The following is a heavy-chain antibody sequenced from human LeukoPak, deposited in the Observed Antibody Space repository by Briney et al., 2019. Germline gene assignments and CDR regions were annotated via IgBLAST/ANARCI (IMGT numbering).Heavy chain of an antibody. D-gene: IGHD3-16*01. CDR1: GGSVSSGSYY. CDR3: ARRSVSGGERFDY. Sequence: SETLSLTCTVSGGSVSSGSYYWTWIRQPPGKGLEWIGYIYYSGSTNYNPSLKSRVTISLDTSKNHFSLKLSSVTAADTAVYYCARRSVSGGERFDYWGQGIPVTVSS. J-gene: IGHJ4*02. V-gene: IGHV4-61*03. CDR2: IYYSGST.